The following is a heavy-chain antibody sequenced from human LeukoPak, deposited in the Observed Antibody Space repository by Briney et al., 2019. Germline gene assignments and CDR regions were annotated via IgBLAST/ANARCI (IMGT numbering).Heavy chain of an antibody. Sequence: GGSLRLSCAASGFTVSSNYMSWVRQAPGKWLEWVSVIYSGGSTYYADSVKGRFTISRDNSKNTLYLQMNSLRAEDTAVYYCAREKTVVPAAIGWFDPWGQGTLVTVSS. CDR3: AREKTVVPAAIGWFDP. CDR1: GFTVSSNY. J-gene: IGHJ5*02. CDR2: IYSGGST. V-gene: IGHV3-53*01. D-gene: IGHD2-2*02.